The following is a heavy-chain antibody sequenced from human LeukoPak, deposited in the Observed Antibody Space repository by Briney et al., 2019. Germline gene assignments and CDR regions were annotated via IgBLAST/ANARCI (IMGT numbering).Heavy chain of an antibody. D-gene: IGHD3-22*01. CDR3: AAERHDSSGYYYFDY. V-gene: IGHV1-58*02. J-gene: IGHJ4*02. CDR2: IVVDSGNT. Sequence: GTSVTVSCTASGFTFSSSVMKWVRQARGQRLEWIGWIVVDSGNTNYAQKFQERVTITRDMSTSTAYMELSSLTSEDTAVYYCAAERHDSSGYYYFDYWGQGTLVTVSS. CDR1: GFTFSSSV.